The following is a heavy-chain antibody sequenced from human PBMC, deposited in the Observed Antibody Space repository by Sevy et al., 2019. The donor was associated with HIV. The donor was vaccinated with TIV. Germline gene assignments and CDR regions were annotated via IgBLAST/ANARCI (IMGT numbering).Heavy chain of an antibody. V-gene: IGHV3-30*02. Sequence: GGSLRLSCAASGFTFNFHGMHWVRRAPDKGLEWVACPWHDGSNKDMADSVKGRFTISRDNSKNTLFLQMNSLTVEDTAVYYCARETDNSARWLDPWGQGTLVTVSS. J-gene: IGHJ5*02. CDR1: GFTFNFHG. CDR3: ARETDNSARWLDP. CDR2: PWHDGSNK. D-gene: IGHD4-4*01.